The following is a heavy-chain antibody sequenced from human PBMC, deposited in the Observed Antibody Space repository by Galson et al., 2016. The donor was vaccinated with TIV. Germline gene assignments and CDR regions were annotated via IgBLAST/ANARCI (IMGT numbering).Heavy chain of an antibody. D-gene: IGHD2-15*01. Sequence: QSGAEVKKPGESLKISCKASGYTFTTYWIGWVRQMPGKGLEWMGIIYPGDSETKYSPSFEGQVTISADKSNNTAYLHWSSLKASDTAIYYCARRSTGLGLDYWGQGVLVTVSS. CDR2: IYPGDSET. V-gene: IGHV5-51*03. CDR3: ARRSTGLGLDY. CDR1: GYTFTTYW. J-gene: IGHJ4*02.